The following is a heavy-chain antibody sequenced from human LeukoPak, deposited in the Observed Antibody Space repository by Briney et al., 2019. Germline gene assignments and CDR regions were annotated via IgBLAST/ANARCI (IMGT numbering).Heavy chain of an antibody. CDR3: ARDRPYYYGSGSSYGMDV. V-gene: IGHV3-21*01. J-gene: IGHJ6*02. D-gene: IGHD3-10*01. Sequence: GGSLRLSCAASGFTFSSYSMNWVRQAPGKGLEWVSSISSSSSYIYYVDSVKGRFTISRDNAKNSLYLQMNSLRAEDTAVYYCARDRPYYYGSGSSYGMDVWGQGTTVTVSS. CDR2: ISSSSSYI. CDR1: GFTFSSYS.